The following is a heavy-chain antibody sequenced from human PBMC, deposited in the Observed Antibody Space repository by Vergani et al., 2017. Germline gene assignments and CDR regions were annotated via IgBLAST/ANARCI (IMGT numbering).Heavy chain of an antibody. CDR2: IIPIFGTA. D-gene: IGHD2-2*01. Sequence: QVQLVQSGAEVKKPGSSVKVSCKASGGTFSSYAISWVRQAPGQGLEWMGGIIPIFGTANYAQKFQGRVTITADESTSTAYMELSSLRSEETAVYYCAREGRGCSSTSCYDYYYYMDVWGKGTTVTVSS. J-gene: IGHJ6*03. CDR3: AREGRGCSSTSCYDYYYYMDV. V-gene: IGHV1-69*01. CDR1: GGTFSSYA.